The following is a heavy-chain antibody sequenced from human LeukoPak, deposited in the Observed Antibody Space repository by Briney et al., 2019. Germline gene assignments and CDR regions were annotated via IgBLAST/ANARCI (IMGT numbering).Heavy chain of an antibody. J-gene: IGHJ4*02. CDR1: GFTFTTFW. CDR3: AKDRITMIVVVITIAFDY. V-gene: IGHV3-74*01. Sequence: GGSLRLSCATSGFTFTTFWMHWVRQAPGKGLVWVSRINHDGSSTNYADSVKGRFTISRDNAKNTVYLQMNSLRAEDTAVYYCAKDRITMIVVVITIAFDYWGQGTLVTVSS. D-gene: IGHD3-22*01. CDR2: INHDGSST.